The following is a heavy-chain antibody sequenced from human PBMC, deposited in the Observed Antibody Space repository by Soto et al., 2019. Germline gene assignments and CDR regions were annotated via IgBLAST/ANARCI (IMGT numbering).Heavy chain of an antibody. D-gene: IGHD2-15*01. CDR1: GYTFTNYG. V-gene: IGHV1-18*01. CDR3: ARDCSGGTCTFDS. CDR2: ISAYSGNT. J-gene: IGHJ4*02. Sequence: GASVKVSCKASGYTFTNYGLSWVRQAPGQGLEWMGWISAYSGNTNYAQKLQGRVTLTTDTSTSTAYMELRSLRSDDTAVYYCARDCSGGTCTFDSWGQGTLVTVSS.